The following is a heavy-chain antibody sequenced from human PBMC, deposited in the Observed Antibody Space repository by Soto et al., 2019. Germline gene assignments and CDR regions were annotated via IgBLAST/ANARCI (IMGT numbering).Heavy chain of an antibody. CDR3: ANNETTRHWFDP. CDR2: IYYIGTT. CDR1: GGSIRNGYYY. Sequence: KPSETLSLTCTVSGGSIRNGYYYWSWIRQLPGKGLEWIGNIYYIGTTSYNPSLKGRVTISIDTSKNQFSLKLRSVVAADTAIYYCANNETTRHWFDPWGQGNLVTVSS. V-gene: IGHV4-31*03. J-gene: IGHJ5*02. D-gene: IGHD1-1*01.